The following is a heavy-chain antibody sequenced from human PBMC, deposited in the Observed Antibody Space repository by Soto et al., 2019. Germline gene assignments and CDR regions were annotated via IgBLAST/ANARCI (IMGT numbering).Heavy chain of an antibody. CDR3: AHRVLRTVFGVVTTTAIYFDV. J-gene: IGHJ4*02. V-gene: IGHV2-5*02. CDR2: IYWDDDK. D-gene: IGHD3-3*01. Sequence: QITLNESGPTVVRPTETLTLTCRFSGFSLTTSGVGVGWIRQSPGKAPDWLALIYWDDDKRYSASLKSRLTITQVSSKNQVVLTVSDLDPTDTATYYCAHRVLRTVFGVVTTTAIYFDVWGQGTPVAVSS. CDR1: GFSLTTSGVG.